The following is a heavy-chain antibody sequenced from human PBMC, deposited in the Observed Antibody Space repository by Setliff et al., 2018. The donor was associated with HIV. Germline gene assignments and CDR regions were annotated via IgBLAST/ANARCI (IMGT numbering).Heavy chain of an antibody. D-gene: IGHD5-18*01. V-gene: IGHV3-53*01. CDR3: AKGGYGGAYYVAGY. CDR2: IYKAGKT. J-gene: IGHJ4*02. CDR1: GYSISSGYY. Sequence: ETLSLTCAVSGYSISSGYYWGWVRQAPGKGLEWVTLIYKAGKTYYADFVKGRFTIARDDTKNTVSLQMTNLEPGDTAMYYCAKGGYGGAYYVAGYWGQGTKVTVSS.